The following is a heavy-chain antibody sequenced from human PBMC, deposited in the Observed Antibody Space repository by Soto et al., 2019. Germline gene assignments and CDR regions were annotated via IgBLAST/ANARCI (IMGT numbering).Heavy chain of an antibody. CDR3: ARAEYSSGYDY. CDR2: IYHSGST. J-gene: IGHJ4*02. CDR1: GGSISSGGYS. D-gene: IGHD6-19*01. Sequence: SETLSLTCAVSGGSISSGGYSWSWIRQPPGKSLEWIGYIYHSGSTYYNPSLKSRVTISVDRSKNQFSLKLSSVTAADTAVYYCARAEYSSGYDYWGQGTLVTVSS. V-gene: IGHV4-30-2*01.